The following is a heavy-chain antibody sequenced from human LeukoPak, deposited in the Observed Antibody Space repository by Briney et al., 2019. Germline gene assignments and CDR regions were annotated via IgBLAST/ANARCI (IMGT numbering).Heavy chain of an antibody. J-gene: IGHJ4*02. CDR1: GFSFSGYF. D-gene: IGHD2-21*01. CDR3: ARDNPSPAYCGGDCYSGMDY. CDR2: ISSSGGAV. Sequence: PGGSLRLSCVASGFSFSGYFMTWIRQAPGKGLEWVSYISSSGGAVYYADSVKGRFTISRDNAKNSLYLQMNSLRAEGTAMYYCARDNPSPAYCGGDCYSGMDYWGQGTLVTVSS. V-gene: IGHV3-11*04.